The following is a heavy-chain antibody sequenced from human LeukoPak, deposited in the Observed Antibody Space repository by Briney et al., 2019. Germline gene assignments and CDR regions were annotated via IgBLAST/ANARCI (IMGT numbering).Heavy chain of an antibody. CDR2: IKQDGSEK. V-gene: IGHV3-7*01. CDR3: ATISYYYGMDV. CDR1: GFIFSSYW. Sequence: GGSLRLSCAASGFIFSSYWMSWVRQAPGKGLERVANIKQDGSEKHYVDSVKGRFTISRDNAKNSLYLQMDSLRAEDTAVYYCATISYYYGMDVWGQGTTVTASS. J-gene: IGHJ6*02.